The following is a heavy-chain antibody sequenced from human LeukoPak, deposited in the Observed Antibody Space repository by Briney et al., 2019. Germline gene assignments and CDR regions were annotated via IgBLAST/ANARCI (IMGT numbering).Heavy chain of an antibody. V-gene: IGHV4-34*01. CDR1: GGSFSGYY. CDR3: ARGYMVRGVLDY. D-gene: IGHD3-10*01. J-gene: IGHJ4*02. Sequence: ETLSLTCAVYGGSFSGYYWSWIRQPPGKGLEWIGEINHSGSTNYNPSLKSRVTISVDTSKNQFSLKLSSVTAADTAVYYCARGYMVRGVLDYWGQGTLVTVSS. CDR2: INHSGST.